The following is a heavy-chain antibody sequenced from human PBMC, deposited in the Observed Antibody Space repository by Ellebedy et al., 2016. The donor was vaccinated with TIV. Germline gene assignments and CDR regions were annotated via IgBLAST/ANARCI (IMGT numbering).Heavy chain of an antibody. D-gene: IGHD5-12*01. Sequence: SETLSLXXTASGGSISSYYWSWIRQPPGKGLEWIGYIYYSGSTNYNPSLKSRVAISVDTSKNQFSLKLSSVTAADTAVYYCAREGYSGYESYFDYWGQGTLVTVSS. J-gene: IGHJ4*02. CDR1: GGSISSYY. CDR2: IYYSGST. CDR3: AREGYSGYESYFDY. V-gene: IGHV4-59*13.